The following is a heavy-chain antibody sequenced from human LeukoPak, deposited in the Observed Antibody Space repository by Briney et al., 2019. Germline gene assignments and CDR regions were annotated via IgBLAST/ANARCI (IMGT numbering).Heavy chain of an antibody. D-gene: IGHD3-9*01. V-gene: IGHV4-39*01. CDR3: ARLKSRLAAIDI. J-gene: IGHJ3*02. Sequence: SETLSLTCTVSGGSISSSSYYWGWIRQPPGKGLEWIGTIFYSGTTYYNPSLKSRVTISVDTSKNQFSLKLRSVTAADTAVYYCARLKSRLAAIDIWGQGTMVTVSS. CDR1: GGSISSSSYY. CDR2: IFYSGTT.